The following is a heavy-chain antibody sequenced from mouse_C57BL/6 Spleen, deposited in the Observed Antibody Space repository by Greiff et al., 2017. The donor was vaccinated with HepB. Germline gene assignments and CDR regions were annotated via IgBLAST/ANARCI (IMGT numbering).Heavy chain of an antibody. V-gene: IGHV1-82*01. CDR1: GYAFSSSW. CDR3: ARPYSNYAMDY. D-gene: IGHD2-5*01. J-gene: IGHJ4*01. CDR2: IYPGDGDT. Sequence: QVQLKESGPELVKPGASVKISCKASGYAFSSSWMNWVKQRPGKGLEWIGRIYPGDGDTNYNGKFKGKATLTADKSSSTAYMQLSSLTSEDSAVYFCARPYSNYAMDYWGQGTSVTVSS.